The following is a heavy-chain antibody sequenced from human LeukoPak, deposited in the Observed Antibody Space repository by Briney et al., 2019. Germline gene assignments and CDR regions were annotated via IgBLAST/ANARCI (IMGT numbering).Heavy chain of an antibody. CDR3: ARVRGWKYFDY. V-gene: IGHV3-66*01. Sequence: GGSLRLSCAASGFNVNSNYMSWVRQAPGKGLEWVSVIYSGGTTYYADSVKGRFTISRDNSKNMLSLQMNSLRAEDTAMYYCARVRGWKYFDYWGQGTLVTVSS. CDR1: GFNVNSNY. J-gene: IGHJ4*02. D-gene: IGHD1-1*01. CDR2: IYSGGTT.